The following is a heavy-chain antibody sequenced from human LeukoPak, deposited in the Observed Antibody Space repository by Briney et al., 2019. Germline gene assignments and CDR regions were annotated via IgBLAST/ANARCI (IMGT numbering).Heavy chain of an antibody. D-gene: IGHD2-15*01. CDR1: GYSISSGYY. CDR3: ARHPSGRTLDY. J-gene: IGHJ4*02. Sequence: SETLSLTCTVSGYSISSGYYWGWIRQPPGKGLEWIGSIYHSGSTYYNPSLKSRVTISVDTSKNQFSLKLSSVTAADTAVYYCARHPSGRTLDYWGQGTLVTVSS. CDR2: IYHSGST. V-gene: IGHV4-38-2*02.